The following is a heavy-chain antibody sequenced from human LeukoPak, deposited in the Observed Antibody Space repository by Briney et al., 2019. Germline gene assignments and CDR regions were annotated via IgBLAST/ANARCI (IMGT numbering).Heavy chain of an antibody. CDR2: FNPSGGGT. Sequence: ASVKVSCKTSGYTFTTYYVHWVRQAPGQGLEWMGLFNPSGGGTSYAQKFQGRVTMTRDTSTSTVYMELSSLRSEDTAVYYCAKDAVAGTYLFDYWGQGTLVTVSP. CDR1: GYTFTTYY. V-gene: IGHV1-46*01. J-gene: IGHJ4*02. CDR3: AKDAVAGTYLFDY. D-gene: IGHD6-19*01.